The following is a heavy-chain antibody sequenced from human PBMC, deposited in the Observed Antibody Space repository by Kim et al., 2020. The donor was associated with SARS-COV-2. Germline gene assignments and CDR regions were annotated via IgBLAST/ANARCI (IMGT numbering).Heavy chain of an antibody. CDR2: ISYDGSNK. Sequence: GGSLRLSCAASGFTFSSYGMHWVRQAPGKGLEWVAVISYDGSNKNYVDSVKGRFTISRDNSKNMLYLQMNSLRAEDTAVYYCARDIAAYRSGWVYDDYGMDVWGQGTTVTVSS. D-gene: IGHD6-19*01. V-gene: IGHV3-30*04. CDR1: GFTFSSYG. CDR3: ARDIAAYRSGWVYDDYGMDV. J-gene: IGHJ6*02.